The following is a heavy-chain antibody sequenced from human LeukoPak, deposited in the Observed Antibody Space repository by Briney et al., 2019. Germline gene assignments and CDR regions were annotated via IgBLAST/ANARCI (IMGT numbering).Heavy chain of an antibody. D-gene: IGHD3-16*01. CDR2: IDYSGST. CDR3: AGGWGFFDY. Sequence: TLSLTCTLSVHPHNIGHYHCSSIRQPPGKGLHRIGYIDYSGSTNYNPSLKSRVTISVDTSKTEFSLKLSSVTAADTAVYYCAGGWGFFDYWGQGTLVTVSS. CDR1: VHPHNIGHYH. J-gene: IGHJ4*02. V-gene: IGHV4-61*01.